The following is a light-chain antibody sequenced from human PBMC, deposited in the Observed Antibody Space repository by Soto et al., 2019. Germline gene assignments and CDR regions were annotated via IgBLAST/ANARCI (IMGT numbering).Light chain of an antibody. CDR2: GAS. J-gene: IGKJ5*01. CDR3: QQLNSFPIT. V-gene: IGKV3-20*01. Sequence: EIVLTQSPGTLSLSPGARATLSCRASQSVSSNYLAWYQQKPGQAPRLLIYGASSRATGIPDRFSGSVSGTDLTLTISRLEPEDGETYDCQQLNSFPITFGQGTRLEIK. CDR1: QSVSSNY.